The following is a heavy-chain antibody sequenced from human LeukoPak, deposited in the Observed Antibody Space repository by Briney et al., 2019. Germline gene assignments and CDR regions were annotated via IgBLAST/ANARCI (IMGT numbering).Heavy chain of an antibody. CDR1: GGSISSGDYY. V-gene: IGHV4-30-2*01. Sequence: SETLSLTCTVSGGSISSGDYYWSWIRQPPGKGLEWIGYIYHSGSTYYNPSLKSRVTISVDRSKNQFSLKLSSVTAADTAVYYCARAPVGHALPPRGYFDYWGQGTLVTVSS. D-gene: IGHD4-23*01. CDR3: ARAPVGHALPPRGYFDY. CDR2: IYHSGST. J-gene: IGHJ4*02.